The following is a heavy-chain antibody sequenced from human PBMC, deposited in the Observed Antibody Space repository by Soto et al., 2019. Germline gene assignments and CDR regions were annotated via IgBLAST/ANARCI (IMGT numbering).Heavy chain of an antibody. D-gene: IGHD2-2*01. CDR3: ARGMPPRPLDY. CDR2: IIPILGIA. J-gene: IGHJ4*02. V-gene: IGHV1-69*02. CDR1: GGTFSSYT. Sequence: QVQLVQSGAEVKKPGSSVKVSCKASGGTFSSYTISWVRQAPGQGLEWMGRIIPILGIANYAQKFQGRVTITADKSTSTAYMELSSLRSEDTAVYYCARGMPPRPLDYWGQGTLVTVSS.